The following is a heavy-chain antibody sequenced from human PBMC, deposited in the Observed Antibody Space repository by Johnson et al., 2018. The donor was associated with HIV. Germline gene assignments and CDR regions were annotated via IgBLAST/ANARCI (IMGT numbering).Heavy chain of an antibody. Sequence: QVQLVESGGGVVQPGRSLRLSCVASGFTFRNYAIHWVRQAPGQGLEWVAVMSSDGSTEYYTDSVKGRFTISRDNSENTLYLQMNSLRIEDTAVYYCARPCTWNFYDAFDIWGQGTMVTVSS. CDR2: MSSDGSTE. D-gene: IGHD1-7*01. V-gene: IGHV3-30-3*01. CDR1: GFTFRNYA. CDR3: ARPCTWNFYDAFDI. J-gene: IGHJ3*02.